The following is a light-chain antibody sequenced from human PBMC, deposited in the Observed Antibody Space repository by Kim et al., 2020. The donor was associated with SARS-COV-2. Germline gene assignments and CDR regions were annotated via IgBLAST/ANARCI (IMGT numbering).Light chain of an antibody. V-gene: IGLV2-14*03. CDR3: SSYTISTSVL. CDR1: STDVGGYTY. J-gene: IGLJ2*01. CDR2: GVS. Sequence: GQSITISCHGTSTDVGGYTYVSWYQQPPVKAPKLMIYGVSNRPAGVSNRFSGSKSVNTASLTISGLQAEDEADYYCSSYTISTSVLFGAGTQLPVL.